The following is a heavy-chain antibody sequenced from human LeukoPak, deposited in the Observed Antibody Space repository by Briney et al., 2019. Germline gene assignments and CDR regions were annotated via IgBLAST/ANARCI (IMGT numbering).Heavy chain of an antibody. Sequence: GGSLRLSCAASGFTFSSYSMNWVRQAPGKGLEWVSSISSSSSYIYYADSVKGRFTISRDNAKNSLYLQMNSLRAEDTAVYYCARCMGGGWYRRDDAFDIWGQGTMVTVSS. CDR2: ISSSSSYI. CDR1: GFTFSSYS. V-gene: IGHV3-21*01. D-gene: IGHD3-16*02. CDR3: ARCMGGGWYRRDDAFDI. J-gene: IGHJ3*02.